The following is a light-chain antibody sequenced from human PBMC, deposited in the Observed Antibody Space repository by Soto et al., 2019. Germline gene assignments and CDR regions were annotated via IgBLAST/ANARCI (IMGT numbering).Light chain of an antibody. V-gene: IGKV3-20*01. CDR1: QSVSSSY. J-gene: IGKJ3*01. CDR3: QQYGSRGFT. Sequence: EIVLTQSPGTLSLSPGERATRSCRASQSVSSSYLAWYQQKPGQAPRLLIYGASSRATGIPDRFSDSGSGTDFTLTISRLEPEDFAVYYFQQYGSRGFTLGPGTQVDIK. CDR2: GAS.